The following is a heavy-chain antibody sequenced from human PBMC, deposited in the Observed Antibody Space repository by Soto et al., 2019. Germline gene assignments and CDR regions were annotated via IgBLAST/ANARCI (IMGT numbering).Heavy chain of an antibody. CDR3: ARDCTGWAPDGVDS. Sequence: QVHLVQSGPEVKKPGASVKVSCKASGFTFTSYAITWVRQAPGQGLEWMGWISAYNGNTNYAQNLRGRVTMTTDTSKSTAYMELGRLTSDDTAVYYCARDCTGWAPDGVDSWGQGTLVIVSS. V-gene: IGHV1-18*01. CDR1: GFTFTSYA. D-gene: IGHD2-8*01. J-gene: IGHJ4*02. CDR2: ISAYNGNT.